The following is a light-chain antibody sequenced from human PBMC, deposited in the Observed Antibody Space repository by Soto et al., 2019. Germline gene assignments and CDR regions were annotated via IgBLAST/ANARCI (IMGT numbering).Light chain of an antibody. CDR3: QVWDSSSYVV. CDR2: YNS. CDR1: NIGSKS. V-gene: IGLV3-21*04. J-gene: IGLJ2*01. Sequence: SYELTQPPSVSVAPGETARITCGGNNIGSKSVHWYQHKPGQAPVLVIYYNSDRPSGIPERFSGSNSGNTATLTISRVEAGDEADYYCQVWDSSSYVVFGGGTKVTVL.